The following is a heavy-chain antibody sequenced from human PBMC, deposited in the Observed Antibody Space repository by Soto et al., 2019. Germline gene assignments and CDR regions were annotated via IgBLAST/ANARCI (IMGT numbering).Heavy chain of an antibody. Sequence: SETLSLTCTVSGGSISSGCYYWSWIRQHPGKGLEWIGYIYYSGSTYYNPSLKSRVTISVDTSKNQFSLKLSSVTAADTAVYYCARDLETGDAFDIWGQGTMVTVSS. CDR3: ARDLETGDAFDI. CDR2: IYYSGST. V-gene: IGHV4-31*03. D-gene: IGHD1-1*01. J-gene: IGHJ3*02. CDR1: GGSISSGCYY.